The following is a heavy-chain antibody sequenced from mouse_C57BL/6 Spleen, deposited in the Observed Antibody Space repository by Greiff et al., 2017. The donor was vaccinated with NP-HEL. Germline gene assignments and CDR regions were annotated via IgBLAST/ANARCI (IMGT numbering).Heavy chain of an antibody. D-gene: IGHD2-13*01. CDR2: ISYDGSN. CDR3: ARSLGDPFAY. Sequence: ESGPGLVKPSQSLSLTCSVTGYSITSGYYWNWIRQFPGNKLEWMGYISYDGSNNYNPSLKNRISITRDTSKNQFFLKLNSVTTEDTATYYCARSLGDPFAYWGQGTLVTVSA. CDR1: GYSITSGYY. V-gene: IGHV3-6*01. J-gene: IGHJ3*01.